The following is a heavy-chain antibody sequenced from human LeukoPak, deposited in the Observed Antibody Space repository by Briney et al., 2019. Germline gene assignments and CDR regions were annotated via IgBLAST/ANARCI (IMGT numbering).Heavy chain of an antibody. CDR3: ARDPGRIAAGDTPLGY. CDR2: ISYDGSNK. D-gene: IGHD6-13*01. V-gene: IGHV3-30-3*01. CDR1: GFTFSSYA. J-gene: IGHJ4*02. Sequence: PGRSLRLSCAASGFTFSSYAMHWVRQAPGQGLEWVAIISYDGSNKYYADSVKGRFTISRDNSKNTLYLQMNSLRAEDTAVYYCARDPGRIAAGDTPLGYWGQGTLVTVSS.